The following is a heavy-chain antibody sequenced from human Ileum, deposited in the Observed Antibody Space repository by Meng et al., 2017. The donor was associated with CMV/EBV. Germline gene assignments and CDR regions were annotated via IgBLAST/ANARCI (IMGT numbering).Heavy chain of an antibody. D-gene: IGHD3-10*01. CDR1: GGSISSGDYY. J-gene: IGHJ4*02. V-gene: IGHV4-30-4*08. CDR3: ARERRYYGSGSYYTAH. Sequence: VQLQESGPALVTPSQTLSPPCSVSGGSISSGDYYWSWIRQPPGKGLEWIGYIYYSGSTYYNPSLKSRVTISVDTSKNQFSLKLSSVTAADTAVYYCARERRYYGSGSYYTAHWGQGTLVTVSS. CDR2: IYYSGST.